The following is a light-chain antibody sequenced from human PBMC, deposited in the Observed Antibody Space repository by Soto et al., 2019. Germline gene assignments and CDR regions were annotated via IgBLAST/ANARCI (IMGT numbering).Light chain of an antibody. CDR1: QSVGSY. CDR3: QQRSNRLPIT. V-gene: IGKV3-11*01. Sequence: ETVLTQSPVTLPLSPGERATLSCRASQSVGSYLAWYQQKPGQAPRLLIYDASSRAPGVPARFSGSGSGTDFTLTISSLEPEDFAVYYCQQRSNRLPITFGQGTRLEI. CDR2: DAS. J-gene: IGKJ5*01.